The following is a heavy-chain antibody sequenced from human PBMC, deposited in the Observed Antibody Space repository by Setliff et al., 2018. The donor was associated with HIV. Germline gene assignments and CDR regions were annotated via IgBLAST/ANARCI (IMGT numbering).Heavy chain of an antibody. CDR2: INTDGTNT. Sequence: GESLKISCAAPGFTFSSYWMHWVRQAPGKGLVWVSRINTDGTNTNYADSVKGRFTISRDNTKNTLYLQMNSLRVEDTAVYYCVREGWTLLRYVDWLLSYMDVWGKGTTVTVSS. CDR3: VREGWTLLRYVDWLLSYMDV. V-gene: IGHV3-74*01. CDR1: GFTFSSYW. D-gene: IGHD3-9*01. J-gene: IGHJ6*03.